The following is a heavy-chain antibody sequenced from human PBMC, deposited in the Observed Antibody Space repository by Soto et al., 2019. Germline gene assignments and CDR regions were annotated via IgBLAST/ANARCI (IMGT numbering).Heavy chain of an antibody. D-gene: IGHD3-10*01. CDR3: VRVGGGYYCDY. V-gene: IGHV3-72*01. Sequence: EVQLVESGGGLVQPGGSLRLSCAASGFTLSDHYIDWVRQAPGKGLEWVGRTRNKANTYTTEYTASVKGRFTISRDESKNSLDLQMNSLKTEGTAVYYCVRVGGGYYCDYGGQGTLVTVSS. CDR2: TRNKANTYTT. J-gene: IGHJ4*02. CDR1: GFTLSDHY.